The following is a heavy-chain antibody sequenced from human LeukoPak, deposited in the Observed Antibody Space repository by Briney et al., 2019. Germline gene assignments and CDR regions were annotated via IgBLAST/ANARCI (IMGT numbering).Heavy chain of an antibody. D-gene: IGHD3-10*01. V-gene: IGHV3-30*18. CDR3: AKDWVVRGVISY. CDR2: ISCDGNNK. CDR1: GFTFSSYV. J-gene: IGHJ4*02. Sequence: PGGSLRLSCAASGFTFSSYVMHWVRQAPGKGLEWVACISCDGNNKYYAECVKGIFTISRDNSKNTLYLQMNSLRAEDTAVYYCAKDWVVRGVISYWGQGTLVTVSS.